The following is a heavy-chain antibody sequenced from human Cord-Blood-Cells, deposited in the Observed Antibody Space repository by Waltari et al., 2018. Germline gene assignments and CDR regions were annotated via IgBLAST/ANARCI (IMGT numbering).Heavy chain of an antibody. D-gene: IGHD3-10*01. CDR1: GGAFSGYY. V-gene: IGHV4-34*01. CDR3: ARGYGSGTRYGMDV. J-gene: IGHJ6*02. CDR2: INHSGST. Sequence: QVQLQQWGAGLLKPSETLSLTCAVYGGAFSGYYWSWIRQPPGKGLGWIGEINHSGSTNYNPSLKSRVTISVDTSKNQFSLKLSSVTAADTAVYYCARGYGSGTRYGMDVWGQGTTVTVSS.